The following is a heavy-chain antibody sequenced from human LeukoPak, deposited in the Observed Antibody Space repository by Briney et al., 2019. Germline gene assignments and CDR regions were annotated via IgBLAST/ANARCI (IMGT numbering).Heavy chain of an antibody. D-gene: IGHD1-26*01. V-gene: IGHV4-39*01. CDR3: ARHGGGGGSYPRVFDY. CDR2: IYYSGST. Sequence: SETLSLTCTVSGGSISSSSFYWAWIRQPPGKGLEWIGSIYYSGSTYYNPSLKSRVTISVDTSKNQFSLRLSSVTAADTAVYYCARHGGGGGSYPRVFDYWGQGTLVTVSS. J-gene: IGHJ4*02. CDR1: GGSISSSSFY.